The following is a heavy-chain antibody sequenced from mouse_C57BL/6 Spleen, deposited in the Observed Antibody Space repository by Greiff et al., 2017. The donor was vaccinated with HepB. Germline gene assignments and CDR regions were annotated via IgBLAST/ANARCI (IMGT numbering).Heavy chain of an antibody. CDR1: GFTFTDYY. Sequence: DVMLVESGGGLVQPGGSLSLSCAASGFTFTDYYMSWVRQPPGKALEWLGFIRNKANGYTPEYSASVKGRFTISRDNSQSILYLQMNALRAEDSATYYCARWLRSYFDYWGQGTTLTVSS. CDR3: ARWLRSYFDY. V-gene: IGHV7-3*01. CDR2: IRNKANGYTP. D-gene: IGHD2-2*01. J-gene: IGHJ2*01.